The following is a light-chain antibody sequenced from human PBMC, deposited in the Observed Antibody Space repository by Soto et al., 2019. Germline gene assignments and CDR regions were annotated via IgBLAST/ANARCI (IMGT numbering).Light chain of an antibody. J-gene: IGKJ5*01. Sequence: EIVLTQSPATLSVSPGETASVSCRASQSACNFLAWYQQKPGQAPRLLIYYISTRATGIPARFSGSGSGTEFTLTINSLQSEDSAVYYCQQHNQWPITFGQGTRLEIK. CDR1: QSACNF. CDR2: YIS. CDR3: QQHNQWPIT. V-gene: IGKV3D-15*01.